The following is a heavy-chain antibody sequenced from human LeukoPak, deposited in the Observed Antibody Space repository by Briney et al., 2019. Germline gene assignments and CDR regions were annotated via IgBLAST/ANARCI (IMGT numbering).Heavy chain of an antibody. CDR2: ISGSGGST. CDR3: AKEVGYYDSSGCLDY. D-gene: IGHD3-22*01. Sequence: GGSLRLSFAASGFTFSSYAMHWVRQAPGKGLEWVSAISGSGGSTYYADSVKGRFTISRDNSKNTLYLQMNSLRAEDTAVYYCAKEVGYYDSSGCLDYWGQGTLVTVSS. J-gene: IGHJ4*02. CDR1: GFTFSSYA. V-gene: IGHV3-23*01.